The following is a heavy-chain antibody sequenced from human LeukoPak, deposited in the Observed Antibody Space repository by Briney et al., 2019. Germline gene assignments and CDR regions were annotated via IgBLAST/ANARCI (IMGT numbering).Heavy chain of an antibody. CDR3: ARGGPDSSDYSSLFDY. Sequence: PGGSLRLSCAASGFTFSSYWMSWVRQAPGKGLQWVANINQDGSEKYSVDSVKGRFTISRDNAKNTQHLQMTSLRAEDTAVYYCARGGPDSSDYSSLFDYWGRGILVTVSS. D-gene: IGHD3-22*01. CDR2: INQDGSEK. CDR1: GFTFSSYW. J-gene: IGHJ4*02. V-gene: IGHV3-7*02.